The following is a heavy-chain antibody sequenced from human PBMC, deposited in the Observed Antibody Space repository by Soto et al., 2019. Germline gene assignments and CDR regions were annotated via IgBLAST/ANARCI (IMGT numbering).Heavy chain of an antibody. D-gene: IGHD2-2*01. J-gene: IGHJ4*02. Sequence: DVQLVESGGGLVQPGGSLRLSCAASGFTFSNSWMHWVRQVSGKGLEWVSRINADGTSTSYADSVEGRFTISRDNAKNTLYLHVNSLRAEDTAVYYCVKVLARGVGVPRFYFDSWGQGALVTVSS. CDR2: INADGTST. V-gene: IGHV3-74*01. CDR3: VKVLARGVGVPRFYFDS. CDR1: GFTFSNSW.